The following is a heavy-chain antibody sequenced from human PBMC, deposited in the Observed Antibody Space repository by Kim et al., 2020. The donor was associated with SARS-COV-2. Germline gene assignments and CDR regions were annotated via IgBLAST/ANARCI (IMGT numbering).Heavy chain of an antibody. Sequence: GGSLRLSCAASGFTFSSYGMHWVRQAPGKGLEWVAVIWYDGSNKYYADSVKGRFTISRDNSKNTLYLQMNSLRAEDTAVYYCAKNRNYYYYGMDYWGQGTTVTVSS. CDR2: IWYDGSNK. V-gene: IGHV3-33*06. CDR1: GFTFSSYG. J-gene: IGHJ6*02. CDR3: AKNRNYYYYGMDY.